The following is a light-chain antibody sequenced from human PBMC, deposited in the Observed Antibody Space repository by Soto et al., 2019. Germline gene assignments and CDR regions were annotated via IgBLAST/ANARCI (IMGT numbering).Light chain of an antibody. Sequence: DIQMTQSPSSLSASVGARVTIPCRASQNITIYLNWYQQKPGKAPQVLIYAASSLQSGVQSRFTGSGSGTDFTLTISSLQSEDFGTYYCQQSSSTPRTFGHGTKLEIK. V-gene: IGKV1-39*01. CDR1: QNITIY. CDR3: QQSSSTPRT. CDR2: AAS. J-gene: IGKJ2*01.